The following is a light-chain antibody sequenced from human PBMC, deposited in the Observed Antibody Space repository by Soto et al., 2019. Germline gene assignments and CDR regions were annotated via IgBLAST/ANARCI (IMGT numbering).Light chain of an antibody. CDR2: DAS. V-gene: IGKV3-15*01. J-gene: IGKJ5*01. CDR1: QSVITD. CDR3: QQYNNWPLT. Sequence: EIVMTQSPGTLSVSQGERAAISCRASQSVITDLAWYQQKPGQAPRLLIYDASTRATGIPARFSGTGSETEFTLTITSLQSEDFAVYWCQQYNNWPLTFGPGTLLEIK.